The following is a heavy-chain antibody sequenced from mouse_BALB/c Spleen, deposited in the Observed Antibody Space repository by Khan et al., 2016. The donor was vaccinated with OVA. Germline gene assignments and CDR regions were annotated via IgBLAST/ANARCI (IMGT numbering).Heavy chain of an antibody. CDR1: GYSITNGYG. J-gene: IGHJ2*01. Sequence: VQLKESGPGLVKPSQSLSLTCTVTGYSITNGYGWNWIRQFPGNQLEWMGYITYSGSTNYNPSLKNRISITRDTSKNQFFLQLNSVTTEDTATSYCARTARIKYWGQGTTLTVSS. CDR3: ARTARIKY. V-gene: IGHV3-1*02. CDR2: ITYSGST. D-gene: IGHD1-2*01.